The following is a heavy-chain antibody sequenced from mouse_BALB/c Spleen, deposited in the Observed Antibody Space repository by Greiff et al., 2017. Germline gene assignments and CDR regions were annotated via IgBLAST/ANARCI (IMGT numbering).Heavy chain of an antibody. CDR2: IWSDGST. J-gene: IGHJ4*01. CDR3: ARSLLRSYAMDY. V-gene: IGHV2-6-2*01. D-gene: IGHD1-2*01. Sequence: VKLVESGPDLVAPSQSLSITCTVSGFSLTSYGVHWVRQPPGKGLEWLVVIWSDGSTTYNSALKSRLSISKDNSKSQVFLKMNSLQTDDTAMYYCARSLLRSYAMDYWGQGTSVTVSS. CDR1: GFSLTSYG.